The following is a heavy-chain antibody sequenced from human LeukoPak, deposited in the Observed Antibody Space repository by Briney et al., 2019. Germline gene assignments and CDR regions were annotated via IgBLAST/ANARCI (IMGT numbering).Heavy chain of an antibody. D-gene: IGHD7-27*01. CDR2: IIPIFGTA. Sequence: SVKVSCKASGGTFSSYAISWVRQAPGQGLEWMGRIIPIFGTANYAQKFQGRVTITTDESTSTAYMELSSLRSEDTAVYYCARDGYWGSFWFDPWGQGTLVTVSS. J-gene: IGHJ5*02. V-gene: IGHV1-69*05. CDR1: GGTFSSYA. CDR3: ARDGYWGSFWFDP.